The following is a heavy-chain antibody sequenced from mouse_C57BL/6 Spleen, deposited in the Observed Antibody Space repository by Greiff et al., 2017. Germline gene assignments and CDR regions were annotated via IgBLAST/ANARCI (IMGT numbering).Heavy chain of an antibody. V-gene: IGHV1-69*01. CDR3: ARGGLRGWYFDV. CDR1: GYTFTSYW. CDR2: IDPSDSYT. Sequence: VQLQQPGAELVMPGASVKLSCKASGYTFTSYWMHWVKQRPGQGLEWIGEIDPSDSYTNYNQKFKGKSTLTVDKSSSTAYMQLSSLTSEDSAVYYCARGGLRGWYFDVWGTGTTVTVSS. J-gene: IGHJ1*03. D-gene: IGHD1-1*01.